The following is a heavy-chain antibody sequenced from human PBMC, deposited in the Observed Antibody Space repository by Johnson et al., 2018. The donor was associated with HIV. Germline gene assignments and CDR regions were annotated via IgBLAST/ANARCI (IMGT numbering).Heavy chain of an antibody. J-gene: IGHJ3*02. CDR3: AKGGPLFVDAFDI. D-gene: IGHD3-3*01. CDR2: ISWNSDTI. CDR1: GFTIDDDA. V-gene: IGHV3-9*01. Sequence: VQLVESGGGVVQPGRSLRLSCAPSGFTIDDDAIHWVRQAPGKCLEWVSGISWNSDTIGYADSVNGRFAISRDNAKNSLYLQMNSLRAEDTALYYCAKGGPLFVDAFDIWGQGTMVTVSS.